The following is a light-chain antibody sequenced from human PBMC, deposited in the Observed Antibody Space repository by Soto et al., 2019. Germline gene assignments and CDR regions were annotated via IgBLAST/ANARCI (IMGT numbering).Light chain of an antibody. CDR2: AVS. CDR3: QLSYGTPWT. V-gene: IGKV1-39*01. Sequence: DVQMTQSPSSLSASVGDRVTITCRASQSISTYLNWYQHKPGKAPKVLIYAVSSLQSGVPSRFSGRASDTDFTLTISRPQREHPATYFNQLSYGTPWTCFQEKKVDMK. J-gene: IGKJ1*01. CDR1: QSISTY.